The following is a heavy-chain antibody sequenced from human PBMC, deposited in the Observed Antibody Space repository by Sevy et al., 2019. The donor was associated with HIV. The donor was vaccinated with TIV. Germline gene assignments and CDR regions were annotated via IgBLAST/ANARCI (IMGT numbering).Heavy chain of an antibody. V-gene: IGHV3-21*01. Sequence: GGSLRLSCAASGFTFSSYSMNWVRQAPGKGLEWVSSISSSSSYIYYADSVKGRFTISRDNAKNSLYLQMNGLRAEDTAVYYCARVPRYCSSTSCYWGAADSYYYYGMDVWGQGTTVTVSS. CDR3: ARVPRYCSSTSCYWGAADSYYYYGMDV. J-gene: IGHJ6*02. CDR2: ISSSSSYI. D-gene: IGHD2-2*01. CDR1: GFTFSSYS.